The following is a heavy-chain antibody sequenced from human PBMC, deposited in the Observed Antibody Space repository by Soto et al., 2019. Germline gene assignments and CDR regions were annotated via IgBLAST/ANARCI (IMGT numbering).Heavy chain of an antibody. CDR1: GGTFTSHT. CDR3: ARDERGYNYVSDYGLDV. D-gene: IGHD5-18*01. J-gene: IGHJ6*02. Sequence: QVQLVQSGAELKKPGSSVKVSCKASGGTFTSHTIIAWVRQAPGQGPEWMGRIIPTLDILDYAQKFQDRVTITADKPTSTAYMELRSLISEDTAVYYCARDERGYNYVSDYGLDVWGQGTSVTVSS. CDR2: IIPTLDIL. V-gene: IGHV1-69*08.